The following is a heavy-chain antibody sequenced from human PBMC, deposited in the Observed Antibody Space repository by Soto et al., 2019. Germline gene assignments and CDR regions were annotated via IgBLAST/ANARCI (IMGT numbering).Heavy chain of an antibody. CDR3: ARDAVTFSDY. Sequence: QVQRVQSGGEEKKPGASVKLSCKTSGYTFTTYPMHWVRQAPGQGLEWMGWINADNGDTKYSEKFKGRVTITRDTSASVVYMELTSLRSQDTGFYYCARDAVTFSDYWGQGTLVTVSP. V-gene: IGHV1-3*05. CDR1: GYTFTTYP. J-gene: IGHJ4*02. D-gene: IGHD4-17*01. CDR2: INADNGDT.